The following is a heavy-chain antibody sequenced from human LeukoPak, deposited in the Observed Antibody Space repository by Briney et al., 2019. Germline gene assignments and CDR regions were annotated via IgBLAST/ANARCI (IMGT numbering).Heavy chain of an antibody. CDR2: IRSKAYGGTT. J-gene: IGHJ6*03. D-gene: IGHD5-12*01. CDR3: TRGEYSGYDLFLDYYYYMDV. Sequence: GGSLRLSCAASGFTFSSYSMNWVRQAPGKGLEWVGFIRSKAYGGTTEYAASVKGRFTISRDDSKSIAYLQMNSLKTEDTAVYYCTRGEYSGYDLFLDYYYYMDVWGKGTTVTISS. V-gene: IGHV3-49*04. CDR1: GFTFSSYS.